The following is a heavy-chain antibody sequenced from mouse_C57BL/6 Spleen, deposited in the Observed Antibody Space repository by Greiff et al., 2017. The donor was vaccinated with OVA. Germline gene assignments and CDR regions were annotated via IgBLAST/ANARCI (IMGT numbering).Heavy chain of an antibody. J-gene: IGHJ2*01. D-gene: IGHD1-1*01. CDR2: ISYDGSN. V-gene: IGHV3-6*01. CDR1: GYSITSGYY. Sequence: EVKLMESGPGLVKPSQSLSLTCSVTGYSITSGYYWNWIRQFPGNKLEWMGYISYDGSNNYNPSLKNRISITRDTSKNQFFLKLNSLTTEDTATYYCARSHYYGSSPFDYWGQGTTLTVSS. CDR3: ARSHYYGSSPFDY.